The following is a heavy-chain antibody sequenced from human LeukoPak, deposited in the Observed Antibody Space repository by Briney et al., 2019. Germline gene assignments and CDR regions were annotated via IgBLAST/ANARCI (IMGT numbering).Heavy chain of an antibody. D-gene: IGHD4-23*01. CDR2: IYYTGST. Sequence: SETLSLTCTVSGGSIRISNYYWGWIRQPPGKGLEWIGSIYYTGSTYYNPALKNRVSISINTSKNQFSLKLTSVTAADTAVYYCARDWHYGGNSDGIDIWGQGTAVTVSS. CDR3: ARDWHYGGNSDGIDI. V-gene: IGHV4-39*07. CDR1: GGSIRISNYY. J-gene: IGHJ3*02.